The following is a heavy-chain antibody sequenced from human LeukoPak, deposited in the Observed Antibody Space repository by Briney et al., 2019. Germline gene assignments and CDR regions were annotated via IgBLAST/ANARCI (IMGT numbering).Heavy chain of an antibody. CDR1: GYTFTNYW. V-gene: IGHV5-51*01. J-gene: IGHJ4*02. CDR3: ARSSSGYSTIDY. D-gene: IGHD3-22*01. CDR2: IYPGNSET. Sequence: GESLKISCRASGYTFTNYWIAWVRQMPGKGLEWMGIIYPGNSETRYNPSLQGQVTISADKSISTAYLQWSSLKASDTAMYYCARSSSGYSTIDYWGQGTLVTVSS.